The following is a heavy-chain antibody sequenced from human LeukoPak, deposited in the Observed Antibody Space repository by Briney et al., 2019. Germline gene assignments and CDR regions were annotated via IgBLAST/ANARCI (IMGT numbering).Heavy chain of an antibody. Sequence: PSETLSLTCTVSSGSISSYYWSWIRQPPGKGLEWIGYIYYSGSTNYNPSLKSRVTISVDTSKNQFSLKLSSVTAADTAVYYCARIRPWYFDYWGQGTLVTVSS. V-gene: IGHV4-59*01. CDR1: SGSISSYY. D-gene: IGHD1-1*01. CDR2: IYYSGST. CDR3: ARIRPWYFDY. J-gene: IGHJ4*02.